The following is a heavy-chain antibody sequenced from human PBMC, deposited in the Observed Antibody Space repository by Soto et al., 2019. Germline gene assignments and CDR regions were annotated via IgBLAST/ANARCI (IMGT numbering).Heavy chain of an antibody. Sequence: SETLSLTCTVSGGSISSGDYYWSWIRQPPGKGLEWIGYIHYSGSTYYNPSLKSRVTISVDTSKNQFSLKLSSVTAADTAVYYCATGYSSGWYFPWFDPWGQGTLVTVSS. CDR3: ATGYSSGWYFPWFDP. CDR2: IHYSGST. CDR1: GGSISSGDYY. D-gene: IGHD6-19*01. V-gene: IGHV4-30-4*01. J-gene: IGHJ5*02.